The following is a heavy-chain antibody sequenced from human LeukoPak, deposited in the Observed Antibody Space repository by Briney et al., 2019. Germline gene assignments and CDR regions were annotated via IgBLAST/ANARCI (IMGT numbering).Heavy chain of an antibody. Sequence: SETLSLTCTVSGVSISGNYWSWIRQPPGKGLEWIGYIFYTGSTNYNPSLQSRVTISVDTSKNQFSLKLSSVTAADTAVYYCASQDYYDSSGYYKYWGQGTLVTVSS. V-gene: IGHV4-59*01. CDR3: ASQDYYDSSGYYKY. CDR2: IFYTGST. CDR1: GVSISGNY. D-gene: IGHD3-22*01. J-gene: IGHJ4*02.